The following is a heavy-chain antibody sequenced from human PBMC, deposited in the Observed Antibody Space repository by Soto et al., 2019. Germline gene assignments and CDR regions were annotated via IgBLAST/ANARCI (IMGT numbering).Heavy chain of an antibody. V-gene: IGHV1-2*02. CDR2: INPNSGGT. J-gene: IGHJ4*02. CDR3: ARDRSVRSSSSWYSVLY. D-gene: IGHD6-13*01. Sequence: ASVKVSCKASGYTFTGYYMHWVRQAPGQGLEWMGWINPNSGGTNYAQKFQGRVTMTRDTSISTAYMELSRLRSDDTAVYYCARDRSVRSSSSWYSVLYCGQATLVTLS. CDR1: GYTFTGYY.